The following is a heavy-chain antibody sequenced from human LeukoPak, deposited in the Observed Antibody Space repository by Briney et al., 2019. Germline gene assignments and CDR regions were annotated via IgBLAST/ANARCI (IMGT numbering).Heavy chain of an antibody. CDR3: ARDHNSENWGSLGK. CDR2: INPSGGST. J-gene: IGHJ4*02. CDR1: GYTFTSYY. D-gene: IGHD7-27*01. Sequence: ASVKASCKASGYTFTSYYMHWVRQAPGQGLEWMGIINPSGGSTSYAQKFQGRVTMTRDTSSNTVYMDLNRLTSDDTALYYCARDHNSENWGSLGKWGQGTLVTVSS. V-gene: IGHV1-46*01.